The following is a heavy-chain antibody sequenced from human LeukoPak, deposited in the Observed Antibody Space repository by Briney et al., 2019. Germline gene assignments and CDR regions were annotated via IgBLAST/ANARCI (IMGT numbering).Heavy chain of an antibody. CDR3: ARDSGHDAFDI. CDR2: IYRSGST. Sequence: GGSLRLSCAASGFTFSNAWMSWVRQAPGKGLEWVSVIYRSGSTYYADSVKGRFTISRDNSKNTLYLQMNRLRAEDTAVYYCARDSGHDAFDIWGQGTMVTVSS. J-gene: IGHJ3*02. CDR1: GFTFSNAW. V-gene: IGHV3-53*01.